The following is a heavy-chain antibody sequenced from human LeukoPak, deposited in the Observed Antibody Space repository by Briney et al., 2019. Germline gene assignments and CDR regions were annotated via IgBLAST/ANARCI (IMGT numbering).Heavy chain of an antibody. V-gene: IGHV3-30*18. CDR1: GFTFSSYG. CDR2: ISYDGSNK. J-gene: IGHJ4*02. CDR3: AKETRGKRWELQRVFDY. D-gene: IGHD1-26*01. Sequence: PGGSLRLSCAASGFTFSSYGMHWVRQAPGKGLEWVAVISYDGSNKYYADSVKGRFTISRGNSKNTLYLQMNSLRAEDTAVYYCAKETRGKRWELQRVFDYWGQGTLVTVSS.